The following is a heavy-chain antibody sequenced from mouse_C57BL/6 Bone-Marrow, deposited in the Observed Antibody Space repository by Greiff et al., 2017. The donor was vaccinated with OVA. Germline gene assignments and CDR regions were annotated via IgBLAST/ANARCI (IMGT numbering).Heavy chain of an antibody. CDR3: VRPYGNYEVAY. J-gene: IGHJ3*01. V-gene: IGHV10-1*01. CDR2: IRSKSNNYAT. D-gene: IGHD2-10*02. Sequence: EVKLVESGGGLVQPKGSLKLSCAASGFSFNTYAMNWVRQAPGKGLEWVARIRSKSNNYATYYADSVKDRFTISRDDSESMLYLQMNNLKTEDTAMYYCVRPYGNYEVAYWGQGTLVTVSA. CDR1: GFSFNTYA.